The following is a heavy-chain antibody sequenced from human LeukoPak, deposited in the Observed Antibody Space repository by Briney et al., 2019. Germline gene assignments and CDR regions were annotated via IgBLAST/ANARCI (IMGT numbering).Heavy chain of an antibody. V-gene: IGHV4-59*02. D-gene: IGHD1-1*01. J-gene: IGHJ4*02. CDR2: IHSSGVT. CDR1: GGSVTNYY. CDR3: ARVSDWNDFDY. Sequence: SETLSLTCTVSGGSVTNYYWTWIRQPPGKTLEWIAYIHSSGVTNYNPSLKSRVTISLDTSKNQFSLVLNSVTAADTAIYFCARVSDWNDFDYWGQGTLVTVSS.